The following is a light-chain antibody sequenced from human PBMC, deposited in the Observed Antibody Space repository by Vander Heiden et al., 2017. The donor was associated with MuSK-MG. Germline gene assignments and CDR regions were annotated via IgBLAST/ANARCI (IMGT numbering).Light chain of an antibody. V-gene: IGKV3-15*01. J-gene: IGKJ4*01. CDR1: QSVSNN. Sequence: EIVMTQSPVTLSVVAGERVTLSCRASQSVSNNLAWYQHRPGQAPRLLIYGASTRASGIPARFSGSGSGTEFSLTISSLQPEDFALYYCQQYSDWPPLTFGGGTKVEIK. CDR2: GAS. CDR3: QQYSDWPPLT.